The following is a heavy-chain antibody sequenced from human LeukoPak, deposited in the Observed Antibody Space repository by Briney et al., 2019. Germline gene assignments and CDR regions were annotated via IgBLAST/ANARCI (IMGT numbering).Heavy chain of an antibody. CDR3: ARNLNYYDSSGYQFDY. V-gene: IGHV3-11*06. J-gene: IGHJ4*02. CDR1: GFTFSDHY. D-gene: IGHD3-22*01. Sequence: PGGSLRLSCEVSGFTFSDHYMSWIRQAPGKRLEWVSYISSGSTYTNYADSVEGRFTISRDNAKNSLYLQMNSLRDEDTAVYYCARNLNYYDSSGYQFDYWGQGTLVTVSS. CDR2: ISSGSTYT.